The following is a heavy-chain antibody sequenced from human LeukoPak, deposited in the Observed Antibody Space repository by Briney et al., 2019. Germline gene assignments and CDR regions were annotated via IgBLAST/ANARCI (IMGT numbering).Heavy chain of an antibody. Sequence: EASVKVSCKASGYTFTGYCTHWVRQAPGQGLGWMGRINPNSGGTNYAQKFQGRVTMTRDTSISTAYMELSSLRSDDTAMYYCARIGGDYSNLNWFDPWGQGTLVTVSS. CDR1: GYTFTGYC. V-gene: IGHV1-2*02. CDR3: ARIGGDYSNLNWFDP. CDR2: INPNSGGT. J-gene: IGHJ5*02. D-gene: IGHD4-11*01.